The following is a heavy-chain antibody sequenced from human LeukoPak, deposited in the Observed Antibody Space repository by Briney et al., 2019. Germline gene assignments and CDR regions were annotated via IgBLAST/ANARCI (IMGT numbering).Heavy chain of an antibody. D-gene: IGHD2-15*01. J-gene: IGHJ4*02. CDR3: ARDPSGYCSGGSCSPDY. CDR2: ISTDGSII. CDR1: GFTFSGNW. Sequence: GGSLRLSCADPGFTFSGNWMSWVRQSPGKGLVWVSHISTDGSIIRYGDSVKGRFTISRDKAKNTLYLQMNSLRAEDTAVYYCARDPSGYCSGGSCSPDYWGQGTLVTVSS. V-gene: IGHV3-74*01.